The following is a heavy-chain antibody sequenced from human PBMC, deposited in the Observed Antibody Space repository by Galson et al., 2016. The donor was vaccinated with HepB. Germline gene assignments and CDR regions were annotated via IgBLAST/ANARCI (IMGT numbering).Heavy chain of an antibody. D-gene: IGHD6-6*01. J-gene: IGHJ4*02. Sequence: SLRLSCAASGFTFSGYSMNWVRQAPGKGLEWVSSISSSSSYIYYADSVKGRFTISRDNAKNSLYLQMNSLRAEDTAVYYCARPSSSSWAFDYWGQGTLVTVSS. CDR1: GFTFSGYS. V-gene: IGHV3-21*01. CDR2: ISSSSSYI. CDR3: ARPSSSSWAFDY.